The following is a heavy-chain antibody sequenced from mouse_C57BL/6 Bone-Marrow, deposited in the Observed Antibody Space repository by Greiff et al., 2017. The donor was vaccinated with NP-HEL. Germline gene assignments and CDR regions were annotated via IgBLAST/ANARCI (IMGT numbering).Heavy chain of an antibody. CDR1: GYAFSSSW. J-gene: IGHJ2*01. CDR2: IYPGDGDT. V-gene: IGHV1-82*01. D-gene: IGHD1-2*01. CDR3: AHYGRDY. Sequence: QVQLKESGPELVKPGASVKISCKASGYAFSSSWMNWVKQRPGKGLEWIGRIYPGDGDTNYNGKFKGKATLTADKSSSTAYMQLSSLTSEDSAVYFCAHYGRDYWGQGTTLTVSS.